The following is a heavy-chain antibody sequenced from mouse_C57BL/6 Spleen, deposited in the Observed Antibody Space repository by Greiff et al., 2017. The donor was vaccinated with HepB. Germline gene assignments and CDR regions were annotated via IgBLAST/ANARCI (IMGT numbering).Heavy chain of an antibody. CDR1: GYSITSGYY. CDR2: ISYDGSN. J-gene: IGHJ4*01. V-gene: IGHV3-6*01. D-gene: IGHD4-1*01. CDR3: ARDKLFMDY. Sequence: VQLKESGPGLVKPSQSLSLTCSVTGYSITSGYYWNWIRQFPGNKLEWMGYISYDGSNNYNPSLKNRISITRDTSKNQFFLKLNSVTTEDTATYYCARDKLFMDYWGQGTSVTVSS.